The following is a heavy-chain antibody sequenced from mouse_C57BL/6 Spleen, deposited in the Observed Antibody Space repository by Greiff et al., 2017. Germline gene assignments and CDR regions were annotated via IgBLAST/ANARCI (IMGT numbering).Heavy chain of an antibody. CDR2: IYPGSGST. D-gene: IGHD1-1*01. Sequence: QVQLKQPGAELVKPGASVKMSCKASGYTFTSYWITWVKQRPGQGLEWIGDIYPGSGSTNYNEKFKSKATLTVDTSSSTAYMQLSSLTSEDSAVYYCARGTTVVENYAMDYWGQGTSVTVSS. V-gene: IGHV1-55*01. J-gene: IGHJ4*01. CDR3: ARGTTVVENYAMDY. CDR1: GYTFTSYW.